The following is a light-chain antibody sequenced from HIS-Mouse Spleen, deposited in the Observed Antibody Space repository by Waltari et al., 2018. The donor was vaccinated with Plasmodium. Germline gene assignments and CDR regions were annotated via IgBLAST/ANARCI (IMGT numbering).Light chain of an antibody. CDR3: QQYNNWSFT. V-gene: IGKV3-15*01. Sequence: EIVMPQSPATLSVSPGERATLSCRASQIVSSNLAWYQRKPGQAPRLLIYGASTRATGIPARFSGSGSGTEFTLTISSLQSEDFAVYYCQQYNNWSFTFGPGTKVDIK. J-gene: IGKJ3*01. CDR1: QIVSSN. CDR2: GAS.